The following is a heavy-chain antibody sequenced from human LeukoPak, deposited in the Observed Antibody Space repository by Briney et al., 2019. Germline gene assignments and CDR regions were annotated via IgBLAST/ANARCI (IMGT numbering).Heavy chain of an antibody. Sequence: SVTVSFTASGGSFIIYRINWVRQAPGQGGEWLGRIIPILGISNYAQKFQERVTITAEKSTSTAYMELRSLRSEDTAVYYCARDRTHYYYDRSGYYHQDAFDIWGQGTMVTVSS. CDR1: GGSFIIYR. J-gene: IGHJ3*02. D-gene: IGHD3-22*01. V-gene: IGHV1-69*04. CDR2: IIPILGIS. CDR3: ARDRTHYYYDRSGYYHQDAFDI.